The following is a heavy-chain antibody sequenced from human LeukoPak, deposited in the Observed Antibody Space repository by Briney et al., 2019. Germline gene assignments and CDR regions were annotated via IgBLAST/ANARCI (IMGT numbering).Heavy chain of an antibody. Sequence: PSETLSLTCAVYGGSFSGYYWSWIRQPPGKGLEWIGEINHSGSTNYNPSLKSRVTISVDTSKNQFSLKVSSVTAADTAVYYCARAQQWPNFDPWGQGTLVTVSS. CDR1: GGSFSGYY. CDR3: ARAQQWPNFDP. D-gene: IGHD6-19*01. V-gene: IGHV4-34*01. J-gene: IGHJ5*02. CDR2: INHSGST.